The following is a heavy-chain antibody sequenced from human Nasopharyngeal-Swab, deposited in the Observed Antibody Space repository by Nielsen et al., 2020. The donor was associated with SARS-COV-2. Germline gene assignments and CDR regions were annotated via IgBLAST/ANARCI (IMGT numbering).Heavy chain of an antibody. CDR1: GFTFSSYA. Sequence: SLKISCAASGFTFSSYAMHWVRQAPGKGPEWVAVISYDGSNKYYADSVKGRFTISRDNSKNTLYLQMNSLRAEDTAVYYCARESYDYYYYYGMDVWGQGTTVTVSS. J-gene: IGHJ6*02. CDR2: ISYDGSNK. CDR3: ARESYDYYYYYGMDV. V-gene: IGHV3-30*04.